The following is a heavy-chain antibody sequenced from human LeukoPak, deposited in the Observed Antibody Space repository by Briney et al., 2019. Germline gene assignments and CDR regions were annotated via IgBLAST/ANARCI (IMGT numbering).Heavy chain of an antibody. D-gene: IGHD3-10*01. V-gene: IGHV3-30*18. CDR1: GFTFSIYG. CDR2: ISYDGSNK. CDR3: AKDLWGSGSYILGY. J-gene: IGHJ4*02. Sequence: GGSLRLSCAASGFTFSIYGMHWVRQAPGKGLEWVAVISYDGSNKYYADSVKGRFTISRDNSKNTLYLQMNSLRAEDTAVYYCAKDLWGSGSYILGYWGQGTLVTVSS.